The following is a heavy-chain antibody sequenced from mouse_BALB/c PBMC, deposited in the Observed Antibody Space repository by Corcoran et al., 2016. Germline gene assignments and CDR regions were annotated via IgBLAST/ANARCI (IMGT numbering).Heavy chain of an antibody. V-gene: IGHV9-4*02. CDR2: INTHSGVP. J-gene: IGHJ4*01. Sequence: QIQLVQSGPELKKPGETVRISCKASGYTFTTAGMQRVQKMPGKGLKWIVWINTHSGVPKYAEDVKGRFALSLETSASTAYLQISNVKNEDTATYLCADYDDYRGYYAIDYWGQGTSVTVSS. CDR1: GYTFTTAG. D-gene: IGHD2-13*01. CDR3: ADYDDYRGYYAIDY.